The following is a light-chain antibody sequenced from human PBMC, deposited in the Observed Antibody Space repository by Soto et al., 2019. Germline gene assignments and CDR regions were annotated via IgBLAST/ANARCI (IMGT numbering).Light chain of an antibody. CDR3: SSYTSSSLYV. CDR1: SSDVGCYNY. Sequence: QSALTQPASVSGSPGQSITISCTGTSSDVGCYNYVSWYQQHPGKAPKLMIYDVSNRPSGVSNRFSGSKSVNTASLTISGLQAEDEADYYCSSYTSSSLYVFGPGTKVTVL. V-gene: IGLV2-14*01. CDR2: DVS. J-gene: IGLJ1*01.